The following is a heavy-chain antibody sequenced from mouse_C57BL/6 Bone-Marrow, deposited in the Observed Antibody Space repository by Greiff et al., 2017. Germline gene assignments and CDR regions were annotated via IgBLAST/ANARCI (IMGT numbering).Heavy chain of an antibody. Sequence: VQLKESGPELVKPGASVKMSCKASGYTFTDYNMHWVKQSHGKSLEWIGYINPNNGGTRDNQKFKGKATLTVNKSSSTAYMELRSLTSEDSAVYYCARTVGCASGGYWYFDVWGTGTTVTVSS. CDR1: GYTFTDYN. V-gene: IGHV1-22*01. CDR2: INPNNGGT. CDR3: ARTVGCASGGYWYFDV. J-gene: IGHJ1*03. D-gene: IGHD1-1*01.